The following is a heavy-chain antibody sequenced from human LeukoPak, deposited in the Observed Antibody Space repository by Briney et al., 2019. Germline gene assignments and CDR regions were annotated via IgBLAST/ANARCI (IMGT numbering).Heavy chain of an antibody. CDR2: ISSSSSYV. J-gene: IGHJ4*02. Sequence: SGGSLRLSCAASGFTFSSYSMNWVRQAPGKGLEWVSSISSSSSYVYYADSVKGRFTISRDNAKNSLYLQMNSLRAEDTAVYDCARDQGVGTEPFDYWGQGTLVTVSS. CDR3: ARDQGVGTEPFDY. CDR1: GFTFSSYS. V-gene: IGHV3-21*01. D-gene: IGHD7-27*01.